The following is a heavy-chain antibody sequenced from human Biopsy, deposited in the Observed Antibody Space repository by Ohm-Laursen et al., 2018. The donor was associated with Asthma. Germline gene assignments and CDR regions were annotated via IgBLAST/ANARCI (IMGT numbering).Heavy chain of an antibody. CDR1: GGSMTPTSHY. J-gene: IGHJ6*02. D-gene: IGHD3-3*01. CDR2: ISYGGKT. V-gene: IGHV4-39*01. CDR3: ARRITIFGVVQKDHGMDA. Sequence: SDTLSLTCVVSGGSMTPTSHYWDWIRQAPGKGLEWIGYISYGGKTSYNPSLKNRVTISRDTSKNQFSLRLTSVTAADTAVYFCARRITIFGVVQKDHGMDAWGQGTTVTVS.